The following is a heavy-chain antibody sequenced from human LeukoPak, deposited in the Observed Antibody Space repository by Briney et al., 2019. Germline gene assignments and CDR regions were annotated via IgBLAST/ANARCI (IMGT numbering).Heavy chain of an antibody. Sequence: GGSLRLSCAASGFTFSSYSMNWVRQAPGKGLEWVSSFSSSSSYIYYADSVKGRFTISRDNAKNSLYLQMNSLRAEDTAVYYCARAAMGAKGGAAFDIWGQGTMVTVSS. CDR2: FSSSSSYI. V-gene: IGHV3-21*01. CDR1: GFTFSSYS. CDR3: ARAAMGAKGGAAFDI. D-gene: IGHD1-26*01. J-gene: IGHJ3*02.